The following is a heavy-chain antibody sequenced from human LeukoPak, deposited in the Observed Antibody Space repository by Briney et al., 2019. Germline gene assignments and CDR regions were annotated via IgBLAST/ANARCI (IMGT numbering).Heavy chain of an antibody. J-gene: IGHJ4*02. CDR3: ATDRREEPSNFDRNRFAY. CDR1: GFTFSSYG. Sequence: PGGSLRLSCAASGFTFSSYGMHWVRQAPGKGLEWVAVISYDGSNKYYADSVKGRFTISRDNSENTLYLQMNSLRAEDTAVYYCATDRREEPSNFDRNRFAYWGQGTLVTVSS. CDR2: ISYDGSNK. V-gene: IGHV3-30*03. D-gene: IGHD1-14*01.